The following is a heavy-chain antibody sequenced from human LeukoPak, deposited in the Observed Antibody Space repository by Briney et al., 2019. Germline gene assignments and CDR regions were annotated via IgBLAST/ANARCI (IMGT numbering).Heavy chain of an antibody. V-gene: IGHV1-8*03. CDR3: ARERPHYFDY. J-gene: IGHJ4*02. Sequence: GASVKVSCKASGYTFTSYDINWVRQATGQGLEWMGWMNPNSGNTGYAQKFQGRVTITADESTSTAYMELSSLRSEDTAVYYCARERPHYFDYWGQGTLVTVSS. CDR1: GYTFTSYD. CDR2: MNPNSGNT.